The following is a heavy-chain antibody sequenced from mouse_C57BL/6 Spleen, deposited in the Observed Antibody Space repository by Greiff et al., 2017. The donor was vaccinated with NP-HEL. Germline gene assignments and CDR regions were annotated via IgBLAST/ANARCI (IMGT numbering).Heavy chain of an antibody. D-gene: IGHD2-4*01. CDR1: GYTFTDYN. V-gene: IGHV1-18*01. Sequence: VQLQQSGPELVKPGASVKIPCKASGYTFTDYNMDWVKQSHGKSLEWIGDINPNNGGTIYNQKFKGKATLTVDKSSSTAYMELRSLTSEDTAVYYCARLYDYGFAYWGQGTLVTVSA. J-gene: IGHJ3*01. CDR2: INPNNGGT. CDR3: ARLYDYGFAY.